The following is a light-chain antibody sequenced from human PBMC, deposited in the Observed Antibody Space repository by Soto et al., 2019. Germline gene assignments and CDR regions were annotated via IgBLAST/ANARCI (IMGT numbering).Light chain of an antibody. CDR3: QQSYSTPRT. V-gene: IGKV1-39*01. J-gene: IGKJ1*01. CDR2: AAS. Sequence: DIQMTQSPSSLSASVGDRVTITCRASQSLSNYLNWYQQKPGKAPKLLMYAASSLQSGVPSRFGGSGSGTDFTLTISSLQPEDFATYYCQQSYSTPRTFCQGTKVEIK. CDR1: QSLSNY.